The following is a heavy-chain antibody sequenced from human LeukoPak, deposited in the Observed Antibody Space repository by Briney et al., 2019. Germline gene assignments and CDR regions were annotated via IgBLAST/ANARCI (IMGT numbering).Heavy chain of an antibody. J-gene: IGHJ3*02. CDR1: GFTLSSSA. CDR2: ISGSGGKI. CDR3: AGVMRGAFDI. Sequence: GSLRLSCAASGFTLSSSALGWVRQAPGKGLEWVSAISGSGGKIYYADSVKGRFTISRDNSKNTLYLQMNSLRAEDTAVYYCAGVMRGAFDIWGQGTLVTVSS. D-gene: IGHD3-16*01. V-gene: IGHV3-23*01.